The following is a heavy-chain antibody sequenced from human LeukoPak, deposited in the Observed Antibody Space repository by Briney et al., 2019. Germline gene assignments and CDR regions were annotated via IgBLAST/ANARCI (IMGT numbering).Heavy chain of an antibody. V-gene: IGHV3-72*01. J-gene: IGHJ4*02. Sequence: PGGSLRLSCAASGFTISGYDMDWVRQSAGQGLEWVGRFREKANSYNTEYAVSVKGRFTISRDDSKNSLYLQMNSLKTEDTAVYYCARYGGSGSGIYGDYWGQGTLVTVSS. CDR1: GFTISGYD. CDR3: ARYGGSGSGIYGDY. CDR2: FREKANSYNT. D-gene: IGHD3-10*01.